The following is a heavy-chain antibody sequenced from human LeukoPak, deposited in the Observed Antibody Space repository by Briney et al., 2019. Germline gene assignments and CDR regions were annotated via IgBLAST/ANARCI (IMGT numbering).Heavy chain of an antibody. J-gene: IGHJ4*02. V-gene: IGHV1-3*01. D-gene: IGHD1-26*01. CDR3: ARRVGATRAFDY. CDR1: GYTFTSYA. CDR2: INAGNGNT. Sequence: ASVKVSCKASGYTFTSYAMHWVRQAPGQRLEWMGWINAGNGNTKYSQKFQGRVTNTRDTSASTAYMELSSLRSEDTAVYYCARRVGATRAFDYWGQGTLVTVSS.